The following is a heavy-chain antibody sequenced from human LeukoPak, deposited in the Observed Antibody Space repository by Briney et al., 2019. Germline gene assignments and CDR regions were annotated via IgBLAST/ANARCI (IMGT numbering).Heavy chain of an antibody. CDR2: ISSSSSYI. CDR3: ARDDSSGYYPTEFDY. J-gene: IGHJ4*02. CDR1: GFTFSSYS. D-gene: IGHD3-22*01. Sequence: GGSLRLSCAASGFTFSSYSMNWVRQAPGKELEWVSSISSSSSYIYYADSVKGRFTISRDNAKNSLYLQMNSLRAEDTAVYYCARDDSSGYYPTEFDYWGQGTLVTVSS. V-gene: IGHV3-21*01.